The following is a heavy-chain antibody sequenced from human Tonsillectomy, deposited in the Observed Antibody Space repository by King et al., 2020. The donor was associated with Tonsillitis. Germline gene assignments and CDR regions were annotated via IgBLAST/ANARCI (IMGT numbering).Heavy chain of an antibody. CDR1: GGSMGTYF. CDR3: ARGGAGYNGSGSYYTY. V-gene: IGHV4-59*01. J-gene: IGHJ4*02. Sequence: VQLQESGPGLVKPSETLSLTCTVSGGSMGTYFWSWIRQPPGKGLEWIGYIYDSVTTKYNSSLKSRATISVDTSKNQFSLTLSFVTAADTAVYFCARGGAGYNGSGSYYTYWGQGILVSVSS. CDR2: IYDSVTT. D-gene: IGHD3-10*01.